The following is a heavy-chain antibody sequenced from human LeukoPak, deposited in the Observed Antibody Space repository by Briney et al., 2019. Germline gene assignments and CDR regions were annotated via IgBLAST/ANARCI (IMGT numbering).Heavy chain of an antibody. CDR1: GYTFTSYY. Sequence: RASVKVSCKASGYTFTSYYMHWVRQAPGQGLKWMGIINPSGGSTSYAQKFQGRVTMTRDTSTSTVYMELSSLGSEDTAVYYCARACVGATGCDYWGQGTLVTVSS. CDR2: INPSGGST. CDR3: ARACVGATGCDY. D-gene: IGHD1-26*01. V-gene: IGHV1-46*01. J-gene: IGHJ4*02.